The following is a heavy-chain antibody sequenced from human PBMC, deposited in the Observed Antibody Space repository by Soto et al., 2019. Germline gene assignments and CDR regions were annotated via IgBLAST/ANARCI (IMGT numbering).Heavy chain of an antibody. V-gene: IGHV3-48*01. CDR2: ISSSSSTI. CDR3: ARGLRDHYYGSGSFDY. CDR1: GFTFSSYA. J-gene: IGHJ4*02. Sequence: PGGSLRLSCAASGFTFSSYAMSWVRQAPGKGLEWVSYISSSSSTIYYADSVKGRFTISRDNAKNSLYLQMNSLRAEDTAVYYCARGLRDHYYGSGSFDYWGQGTLVTVSS. D-gene: IGHD3-10*01.